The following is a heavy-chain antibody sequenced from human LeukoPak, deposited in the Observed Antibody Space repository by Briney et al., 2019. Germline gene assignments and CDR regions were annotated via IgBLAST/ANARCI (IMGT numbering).Heavy chain of an antibody. J-gene: IGHJ4*02. CDR3: VKIVMAGGYFDY. Sequence: PGGSLRLSCSASGFTFSSYAMHWVRQAPGKGLEYVSAISSIGSTTYYADSVKGRFTISRDNSKNTLYFQMSSLRPEDTAVYYCVKIVMAGGYFDYWGEGTLVTVS. CDR2: ISSIGSTT. D-gene: IGHD3-16*01. CDR1: GFTFSSYA. V-gene: IGHV3-64*05.